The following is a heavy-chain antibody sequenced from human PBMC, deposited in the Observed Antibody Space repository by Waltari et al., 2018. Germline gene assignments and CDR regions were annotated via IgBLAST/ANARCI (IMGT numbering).Heavy chain of an antibody. D-gene: IGHD4-17*01. J-gene: IGHJ4*02. V-gene: IGHV3-23*01. CDR3: AKDPYGDYSYYFDY. CDR1: GFTFSSYA. Sequence: EVQLLESGGGLVQPGGSLRLSCAASGFTFSSYAMIWVRQAPGKGLEWVASISGRGGIKYYADSGKGRFTISRDNSKNTLYLQMNSLRAEDTAVYYCAKDPYGDYSYYFDYWGQGTLVTVSS. CDR2: ISGRGGIK.